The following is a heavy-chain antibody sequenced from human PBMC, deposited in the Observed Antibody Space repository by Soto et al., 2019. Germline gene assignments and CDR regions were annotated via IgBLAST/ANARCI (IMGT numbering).Heavy chain of an antibody. V-gene: IGHV5-51*01. J-gene: IGHJ3*02. CDR3: ARIIGYCRNNDCSWTFDI. D-gene: IGHD2-15*01. CDR2: FYPGDSTS. Sequence: PGESLKISGNTSGYSFIIYWVALVLQLPGKGLEWMGTFYPGDSTSTYSPSFQGQVTISVDKSISTAYLQLSSLKASDTAMYYCARIIGYCRNNDCSWTFDIWGQGTMVTVSS. CDR1: GYSFIIYW.